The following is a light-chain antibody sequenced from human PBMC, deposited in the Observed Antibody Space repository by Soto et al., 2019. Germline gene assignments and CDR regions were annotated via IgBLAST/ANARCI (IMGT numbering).Light chain of an antibody. V-gene: IGKV1-5*03. CDR2: KAS. CDR3: QQYKTYSA. Sequence: DIQMTQSPSTLSASVGDRVTVTCRASQNINKWLAWYQQKPGRAPKLLIYKASTLESGVPSRLSGSGSGTEFTLTISSMQPDDFGTYYCQQYKTYSAFGQGTNVDIK. J-gene: IGKJ1*01. CDR1: QNINKW.